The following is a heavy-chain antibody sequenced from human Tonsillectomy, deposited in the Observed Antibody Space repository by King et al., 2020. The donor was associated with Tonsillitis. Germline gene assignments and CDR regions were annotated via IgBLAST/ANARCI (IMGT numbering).Heavy chain of an antibody. J-gene: IGHJ6*02. CDR1: GFTFNNFA. CDR3: VRTLGYCAPHMDV. D-gene: IGHD2-21*01. Sequence: VQLVESGGNLVQPGGSLRLSCAASGFTFNNFAMSWVRQAPGKGLEWVSLISGSGGSTNYADSVKGRFIISRDTSKNTLFLQMDSLRADDAAVYYCVRTLGYCAPHMDVWGQGTTVTVSS. V-gene: IGHV3-23*04. CDR2: ISGSGGST.